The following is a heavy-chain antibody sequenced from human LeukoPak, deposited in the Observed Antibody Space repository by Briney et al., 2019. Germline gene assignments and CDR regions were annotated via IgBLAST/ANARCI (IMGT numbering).Heavy chain of an antibody. CDR3: ARDYVDTAMVSGY. Sequence: GASVKVSCRASGYTFTGYYMHWVRQAPGQGLEWMGWINPNSGGTNYAQKFQGRVTMTRDTSISTAYMELSRLRSDDTAVYYCARDYVDTAMVSGYWGQGTLVTVSS. CDR1: GYTFTGYY. CDR2: INPNSGGT. V-gene: IGHV1-2*02. D-gene: IGHD5-18*01. J-gene: IGHJ4*02.